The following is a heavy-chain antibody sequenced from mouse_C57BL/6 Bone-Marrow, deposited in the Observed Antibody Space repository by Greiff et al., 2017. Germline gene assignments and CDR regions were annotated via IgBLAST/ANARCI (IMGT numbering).Heavy chain of an antibody. D-gene: IGHD1-1*01. CDR2: IYPRSGNT. CDR1: GYTFTSYG. V-gene: IGHV1-81*01. Sequence: VQLQQSGAELVRPGASVKLSCKASGYTFTSYGISWVKQRTGQGLEWIGEIYPRSGNTYYNEKFKGKATLTADKSSSTAYMELRSLTSEDSAVYFCARGDYYGSSDYAMDYWGQGTSVTVSS. J-gene: IGHJ4*01. CDR3: ARGDYYGSSDYAMDY.